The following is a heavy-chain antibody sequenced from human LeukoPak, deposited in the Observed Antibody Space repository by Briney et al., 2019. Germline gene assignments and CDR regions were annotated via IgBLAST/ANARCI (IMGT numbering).Heavy chain of an antibody. D-gene: IGHD6-6*01. CDR1: GGSISSYY. CDR3: ARAVVRSPDYYYYYMDV. Sequence: SETLSLTCTVSGGSISSYYWSWIRQPPGKGLEWIGYIYYSGSTNYNPSLKSRVTISVDTSKNQFSLKLSSVTAADTAVYYCARAVVRSPDYYYYYMDVWGKGTTVTVSS. CDR2: IYYSGST. J-gene: IGHJ6*03. V-gene: IGHV4-59*01.